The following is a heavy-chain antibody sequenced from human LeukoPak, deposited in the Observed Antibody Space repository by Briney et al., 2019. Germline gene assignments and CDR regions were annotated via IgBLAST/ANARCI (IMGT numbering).Heavy chain of an antibody. V-gene: IGHV3-7*01. CDR1: GFTFSSYW. CDR3: ARDQNTYNSRNRMSSFDI. CDR2: IKQDGSEK. D-gene: IGHD1-14*01. Sequence: PGGSLRLSCAASGFTFSSYWMSWVRQAPGKGLEWVANIKQDGSEKYYVDSVKGRFTISRDNAKNSLYLQMNSLRAEDTAVYYCARDQNTYNSRNRMSSFDIWGQGTMVTVS. J-gene: IGHJ3*02.